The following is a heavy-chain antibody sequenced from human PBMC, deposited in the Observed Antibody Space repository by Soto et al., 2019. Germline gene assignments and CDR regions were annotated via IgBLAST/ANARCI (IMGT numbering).Heavy chain of an antibody. CDR2: IYYSGST. D-gene: IGHD3-9*01. CDR1: GGSISSGDYY. V-gene: IGHV4-30-4*01. CDR3: AAHHSLLTGYYIGH. J-gene: IGHJ1*01. Sequence: QVQLQESGPGLVKPSQTLSLTCTVSGGSISSGDYYWSWIRQPPGKGLEWIGYIYYSGSTYYNPSLKSRDTISRATAMYQCSLKLSSVTAAYTAVYYCAAHHSLLTGYYIGHWGQGTLVTVSS.